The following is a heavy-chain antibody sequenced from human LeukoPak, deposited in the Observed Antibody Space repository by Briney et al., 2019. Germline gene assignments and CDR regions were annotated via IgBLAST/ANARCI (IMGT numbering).Heavy chain of an antibody. V-gene: IGHV3-53*01. J-gene: IGHJ3*02. CDR3: ARDPGLMGVRGAFDI. CDR1: GFTVSTNY. D-gene: IGHD2-8*01. CDR2: IYSGGST. Sequence: PGGSLRLSCAASGFTVSTNYMNWVRQAPGKGLEWVSVIYSGGSTYYADSVKGRFTISRDNSKNTLYLQMNSLRAEDTAVYYCARDPGLMGVRGAFDIWGQGTMVTVSS.